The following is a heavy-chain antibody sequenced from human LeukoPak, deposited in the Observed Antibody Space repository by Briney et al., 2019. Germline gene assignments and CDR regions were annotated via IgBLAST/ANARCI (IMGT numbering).Heavy chain of an antibody. CDR2: IKSKTDGGTT. D-gene: IGHD3-22*01. J-gene: IGHJ4*02. V-gene: IGHV3-15*01. Sequence: GGSLRLSCAASGFTFSNAWMSWVRQAPGKGLEWVGRIKSKTDGGTTDYAAAVKGRFTISRDDSKNTLYLQMNSLKTEDTAVYYCTTGGMIVVVITAVWGQGTLVTVSS. CDR3: TTGGMIVVVITAV. CDR1: GFTFSNAW.